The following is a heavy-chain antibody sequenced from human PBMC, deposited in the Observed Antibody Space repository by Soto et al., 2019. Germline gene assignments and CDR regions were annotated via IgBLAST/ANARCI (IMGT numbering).Heavy chain of an antibody. CDR3: ARGLASVDY. J-gene: IGHJ4*02. V-gene: IGHV1-46*03. CDR2: INPNGGST. Sequence: QVQLVQPGAEVKKPGASVKLSCKASGYTLTSFYIHWVRQAPGQGLEWMGIINPNGGSTNYANNFQGRVTMTRDTSTSRVYMDLSSLRSDDTAVYYCARGLASVDYWGKGTLVTVSS. D-gene: IGHD6-6*01. CDR1: GYTLTSFY.